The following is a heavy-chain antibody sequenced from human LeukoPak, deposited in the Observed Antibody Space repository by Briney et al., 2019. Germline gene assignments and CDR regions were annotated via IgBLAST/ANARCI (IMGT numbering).Heavy chain of an antibody. CDR3: AKVAVAAYQDYYYYMDV. CDR1: GFTFSSYA. V-gene: IGHV3-23*01. CDR2: ISGSGGST. J-gene: IGHJ6*03. D-gene: IGHD6-19*01. Sequence: PGGSLRLSCAASGFTFSSYAMSWVRQAPGKGLEWASAISGSGGSTYYADSVKGRFTISRDNSKNTLYLQMNSLRAEDTAVYYCAKVAVAAYQDYYYYMDVWGKGTTVTVSS.